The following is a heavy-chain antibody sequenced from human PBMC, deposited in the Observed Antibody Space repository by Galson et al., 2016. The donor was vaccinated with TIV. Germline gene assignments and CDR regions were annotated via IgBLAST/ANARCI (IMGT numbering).Heavy chain of an antibody. CDR1: GDSLSDLS. CDR2: FDPEQHKK. CDR3: ASVAWFPGLSLDN. D-gene: IGHD2/OR15-2a*01. J-gene: IGHJ4*02. V-gene: IGHV1-24*01. Sequence: SVKVSCKVSGDSLSDLSMHWVRQAPGKGLEWMAGFDPEQHKKIYAQKLEGRVTLTDDTSTDTALLELSSLNFEDTAVYYCASVAWFPGLSLDNWGQGTLVIVSS.